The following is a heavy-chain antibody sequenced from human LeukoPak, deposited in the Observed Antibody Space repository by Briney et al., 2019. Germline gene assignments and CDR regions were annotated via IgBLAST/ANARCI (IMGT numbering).Heavy chain of an antibody. D-gene: IGHD2-21*02. CDR1: GFTFSSYG. CDR2: IKQDGSEK. CDR3: AKDIAAVVTALGFDY. V-gene: IGHV3-7*03. J-gene: IGHJ4*02. Sequence: GGSLRLSCAASGFTFSSYGMSWVRQAPGKGLEGVANIKQDGSEKYYVDSVKGRFTISRDNAKNSLYLQMNSLRAEDTALYYCAKDIAAVVTALGFDYWGQGTLVTVSS.